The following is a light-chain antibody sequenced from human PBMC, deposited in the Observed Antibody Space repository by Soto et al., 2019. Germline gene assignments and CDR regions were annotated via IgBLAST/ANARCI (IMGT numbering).Light chain of an antibody. CDR2: ATS. CDR1: QGISNY. CDR3: QQLKSYPLT. Sequence: DIQLTQSPSFLSASVGDRVTITCRASQGISNYLAWYQQEPGKAPKFLIYATSTLRSGVPSRFSGSGSGTEFTLTISSLQPEDFATYYCQQLKSYPLTFGGGTKVEIK. J-gene: IGKJ4*01. V-gene: IGKV1-9*01.